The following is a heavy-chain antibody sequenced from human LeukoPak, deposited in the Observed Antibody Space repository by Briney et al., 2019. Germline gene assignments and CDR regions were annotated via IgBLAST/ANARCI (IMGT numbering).Heavy chain of an antibody. Sequence: GGSLRLSCAASGFTFSDYHMSWIRQAPGKGLEWVSYISSSGSTIYYADSVKGRFTISRDNAKNSLYLQMNSLRAEDTAVYYCARSQTYTAMQIYAFNLWGQGKKVTVSS. J-gene: IGHJ3*01. V-gene: IGHV3-11*01. CDR3: ARSQTYTAMQIYAFNL. D-gene: IGHD5-18*01. CDR1: GFTFSDYH. CDR2: ISSSGSTI.